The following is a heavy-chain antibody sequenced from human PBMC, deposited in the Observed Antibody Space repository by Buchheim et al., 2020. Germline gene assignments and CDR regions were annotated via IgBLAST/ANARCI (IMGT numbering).Heavy chain of an antibody. CDR2: ISFDGDNM. Sequence: QVQLVESGGGVVQPGRSLRLSCAASGFDFSTYDVHWVRQVPGKGLEWVAVISFDGDNMNYADSVKGRFTFSRDNSKNTLFLELNSLRTEDKAVDYCASRAGYAYGDSSLDSWGQGTL. CDR1: GFDFSTYD. V-gene: IGHV3-30*03. CDR3: ASRAGYAYGDSSLDS. D-gene: IGHD4-17*01. J-gene: IGHJ4*02.